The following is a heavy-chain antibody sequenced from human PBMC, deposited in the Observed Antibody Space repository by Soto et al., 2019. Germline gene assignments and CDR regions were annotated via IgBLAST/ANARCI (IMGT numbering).Heavy chain of an antibody. V-gene: IGHV4-59*08. CDR3: ARHYGDGYDYVDY. J-gene: IGHJ4*02. D-gene: IGHD5-12*01. CDR1: GWSINTYY. CDR2: IYYRANP. Sequence: PSETLSLTCTVSGWSINTYYWSWIRQPPGKGLEWIGYIYYRANPNYNPSLKSRVTISQDTSKNQFSLKLSSVTAADTALYFCARHYGDGYDYVDYWGQGTLVTVS.